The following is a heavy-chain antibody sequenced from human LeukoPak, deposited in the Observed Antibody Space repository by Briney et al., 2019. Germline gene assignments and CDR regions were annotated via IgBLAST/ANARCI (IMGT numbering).Heavy chain of an antibody. CDR3: ASAYTYVRLGDH. Sequence: GGSLRLSCAVSGLSFSNYWMHWVRQATGKGLVWVARTNLHGTTVDYADSVKGRFTISRDNAKNTLFLQMNSLRAEDTAVYYCASAYTYVRLGDHWGQGTLVTVFS. D-gene: IGHD3-16*01. J-gene: IGHJ4*02. CDR2: TNLHGTTV. CDR1: GLSFSNYW. V-gene: IGHV3-74*01.